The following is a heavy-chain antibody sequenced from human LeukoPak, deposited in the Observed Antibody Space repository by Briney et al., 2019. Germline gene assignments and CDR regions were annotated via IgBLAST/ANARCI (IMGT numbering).Heavy chain of an antibody. V-gene: IGHV1-69*13. CDR2: IIPIFGTA. CDR1: GGTFSSYA. Sequence: SVKVSCKASGGTFSSYAISWVRQAPGQGLEWMGGIIPIFGTANYAQKFQGRVTITADESTSTAYMELSSLRSEDTAVYYCARTNSGGFGELLFDYFDYWGQGTLVTVSP. D-gene: IGHD3-10*01. CDR3: ARTNSGGFGELLFDYFDY. J-gene: IGHJ4*02.